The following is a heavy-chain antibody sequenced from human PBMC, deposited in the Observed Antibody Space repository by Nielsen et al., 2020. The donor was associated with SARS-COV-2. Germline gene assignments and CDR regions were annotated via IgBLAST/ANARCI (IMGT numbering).Heavy chain of an antibody. D-gene: IGHD3-16*02. CDR1: GFTFDDYA. CDR2: ISWNSGSI. V-gene: IGHV3-9*01. J-gene: IGHJ4*02. Sequence: SLKISCAASGFTFDDYAMHWVRQAPGKGLEWVSGISWNSGSIGYADSVKGRFTISRDNAKNSLYLQMNSLKTEDTAVYYCTTDRLYDYVWGSYRYSDYWGQGTLVTVSS. CDR3: TTDRLYDYVWGSYRYSDY.